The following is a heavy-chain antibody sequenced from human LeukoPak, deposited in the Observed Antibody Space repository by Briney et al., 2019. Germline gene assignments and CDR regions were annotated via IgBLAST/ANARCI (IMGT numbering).Heavy chain of an antibody. Sequence: PSETLSLTCNVSGGSISNYNWSWIRQPAGKGLELIGRIYTSGSTNYNPSLKSRVTMSVDTSKNQFSLKLTSVTAADTAVYYCARSRCSSISCASRGAFDIWGQGTTVTVSS. D-gene: IGHD2-2*01. J-gene: IGHJ3*02. CDR3: ARSRCSSISCASRGAFDI. V-gene: IGHV4-4*07. CDR1: GGSISNYN. CDR2: IYTSGST.